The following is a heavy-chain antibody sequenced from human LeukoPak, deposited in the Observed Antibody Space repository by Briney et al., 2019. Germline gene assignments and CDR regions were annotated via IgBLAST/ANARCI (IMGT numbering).Heavy chain of an antibody. J-gene: IGHJ3*02. Sequence: SVKVSCKASGGTFSSYAISWVRQAPGQGLEWMGRIIPIFGTASYAQKFQGRVTITTDESTSTAYMELSSLRSEDTAVYYCALVWFGDTEAFDIWGQGTMVTVSS. V-gene: IGHV1-69*05. D-gene: IGHD3-10*01. CDR2: IIPIFGTA. CDR3: ALVWFGDTEAFDI. CDR1: GGTFSSYA.